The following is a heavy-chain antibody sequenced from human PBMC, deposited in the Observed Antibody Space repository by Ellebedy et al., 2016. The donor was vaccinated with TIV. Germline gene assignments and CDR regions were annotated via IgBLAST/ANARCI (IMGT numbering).Heavy chain of an antibody. D-gene: IGHD3-9*01. CDR2: ISGSAGST. V-gene: IGHV3-23*01. Sequence: GESLKISCAASGFTFSSFAMNWVRQAPGKGLEWVSFISGSAGSTYYADSVKGRFTISRDNSKNTLYLQMNSLRAEDTAVYYCASTLFHFDWNWFDPWGQGTLVTVSS. CDR1: GFTFSSFA. J-gene: IGHJ5*02. CDR3: ASTLFHFDWNWFDP.